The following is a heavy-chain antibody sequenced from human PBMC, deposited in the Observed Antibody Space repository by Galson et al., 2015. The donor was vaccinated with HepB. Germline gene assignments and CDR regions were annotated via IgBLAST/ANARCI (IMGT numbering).Heavy chain of an antibody. V-gene: IGHV5-10-1*01. Sequence: QSGAEVKKPGESLRISCKASGYSFTAYWIAWVRQMPGKGLEWMGRIDPDDSYTNYSPSFQGHVTFSLDKSISTAYLHWNTLNASDTAIFYCARLALSNILTTGGFDNWGQGTLVTVSS. CDR1: GYSFTAYW. CDR3: ARLALSNILTTGGFDN. CDR2: IDPDDSYT. D-gene: IGHD4-17*01. J-gene: IGHJ4*02.